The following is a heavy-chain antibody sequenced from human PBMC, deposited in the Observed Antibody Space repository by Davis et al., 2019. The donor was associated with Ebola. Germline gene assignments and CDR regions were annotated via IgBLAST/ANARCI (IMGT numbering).Heavy chain of an antibody. CDR3: ARVSLSLGLKLKKEWLATDYYFGLDV. D-gene: IGHD6-19*01. J-gene: IGHJ6*04. CDR1: GYTFTNYG. Sequence: AASVKVSCKASGYTFTNYGITWVRQAPGQGLEWMGWINPHNGNTNYAQNVQGRVIMTSDTATTTAYMEVGSLRSDDTAVYYCARVSLSLGLKLKKEWLATDYYFGLDVWGKGTTVIVSS. CDR2: INPHNGNT. V-gene: IGHV1-18*04.